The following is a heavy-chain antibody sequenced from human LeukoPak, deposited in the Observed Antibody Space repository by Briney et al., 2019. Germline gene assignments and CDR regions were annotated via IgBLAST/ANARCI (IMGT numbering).Heavy chain of an antibody. CDR2: ISSSSSYI. D-gene: IGHD6-19*01. CDR3: ASLKMYSSGWSQFDY. CDR1: GFTFSSYS. V-gene: IGHV3-21*01. Sequence: GGSLRLSCAASGFTFSSYSMNWVRQAPGKGLEWVSSISSSSSYIYYADSVRGRFNISRDNAKNTLYLQMNSLRAEDTAVYYCASLKMYSSGWSQFDYWGQGTLVTVSS. J-gene: IGHJ4*02.